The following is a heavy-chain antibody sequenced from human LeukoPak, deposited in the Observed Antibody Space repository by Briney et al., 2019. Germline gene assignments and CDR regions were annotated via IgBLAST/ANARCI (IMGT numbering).Heavy chain of an antibody. J-gene: IGHJ1*01. Sequence: GESLNISCKSSGYSYSCYWIGWVRPMPGGGLEWVEIIYPRDCQVKYSASFQGRVTISVDKSTDTAYLQWNSLKASDSATYYCARPPAGYCLETSCSRQREYEQYWGQGTLVTVSS. CDR2: IYPRDCQV. CDR3: ARPPAGYCLETSCSRQREYEQY. D-gene: IGHD2-15*01. V-gene: IGHV5-51*01. CDR1: GYSYSCYW.